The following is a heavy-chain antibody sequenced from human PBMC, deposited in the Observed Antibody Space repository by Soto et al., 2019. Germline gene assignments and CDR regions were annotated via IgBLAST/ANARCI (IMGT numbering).Heavy chain of an antibody. J-gene: IGHJ6*02. Sequence: SGGSLRLSCAASGFTFSSYAMHWVRQAPGKGLEWVAVISYDGSNKYYADSVKGRFTISRDNAKNSLYLQMNSLRAEDTAVYYCAGLHYYAMDIWGQGTTVTVSS. CDR1: GFTFSSYA. V-gene: IGHV3-30-3*01. CDR3: AGLHYYAMDI. CDR2: ISYDGSNK.